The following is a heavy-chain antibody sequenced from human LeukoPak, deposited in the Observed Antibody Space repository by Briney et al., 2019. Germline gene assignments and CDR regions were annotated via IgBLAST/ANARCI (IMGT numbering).Heavy chain of an antibody. CDR3: ARGRFSSSWYWGPYYFDY. CDR1: GGSFGGYY. D-gene: IGHD6-13*01. CDR2: INHSGST. J-gene: IGHJ4*02. Sequence: SETLSLTCAVYGGSFGGYYWSWIRQPPGKGLEWIGEINHSGSTNYNPSLKSRVTISVDTSKNQFSLKLSSVTAADTAVYYCARGRFSSSWYWGPYYFDYWGQGTLVTVSS. V-gene: IGHV4-34*01.